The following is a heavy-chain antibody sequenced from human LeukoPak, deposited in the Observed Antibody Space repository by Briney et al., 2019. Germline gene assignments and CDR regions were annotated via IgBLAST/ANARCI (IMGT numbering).Heavy chain of an antibody. CDR1: GYTFTGYY. V-gene: IGHV1-2*02. Sequence: ASVKVSCKASGYTFTGYYMHWVRQAPGQGLEWMGWINPNSGGTNYAQKFQGRVTMTRDTSISTAYMELSRLRSDDTAVYYCARLMTTVTTMVDYYYMDVWGKGTTVTVSS. CDR2: INPNSGGT. J-gene: IGHJ6*03. CDR3: ARLMTTVTTMVDYYYMDV. D-gene: IGHD4-11*01.